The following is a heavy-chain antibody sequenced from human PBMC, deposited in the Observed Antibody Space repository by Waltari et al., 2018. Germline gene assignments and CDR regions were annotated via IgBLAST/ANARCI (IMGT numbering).Heavy chain of an antibody. Sequence: EVQLVESGGGLVQPGGSLRLSCAASGFAFSAYWMHWVRQVPGKGLLLLSHFISDGRDPSKPDSVKGPFTISRDNAKNTLYLEMSSLRAEDTAVYYCAFSRGWSSPFGAYDTWGQGTMVSVSS. CDR2: FISDGRDP. J-gene: IGHJ3*01. V-gene: IGHV3-74*01. CDR3: AFSRGWSSPFGAYDT. D-gene: IGHD6-19*01. CDR1: GFAFSAYW.